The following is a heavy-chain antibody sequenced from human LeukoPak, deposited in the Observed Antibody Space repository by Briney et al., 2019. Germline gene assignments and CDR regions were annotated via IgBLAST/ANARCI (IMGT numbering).Heavy chain of an antibody. J-gene: IGHJ4*02. CDR3: ARGINYYDSSGYYPRDFYFDY. D-gene: IGHD3-22*01. CDR1: GGSISTGGYY. V-gene: IGHV4-30-4*01. CDR2: IYYSGST. Sequence: SETLSLTCTVSGGSISTGGYYWSWIRQHPGKGLEWIGNIYYSGSTYYSPSLKSRVTMSVDTSKNQFSLKLSSVTAADTAVYYCARGINYYDSSGYYPRDFYFDYWGQGTLVTVSS.